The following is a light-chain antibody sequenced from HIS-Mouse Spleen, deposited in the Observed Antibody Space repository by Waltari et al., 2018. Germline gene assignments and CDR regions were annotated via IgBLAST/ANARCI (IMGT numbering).Light chain of an antibody. CDR1: ALPKKY. V-gene: IGLV3-10*01. CDR2: EDS. CDR3: YSTDSSGNHRV. J-gene: IGLJ2*01. Sequence: SYELTQPPSVSVSPGKTARITCSGDALPKKYAYWYQQKSGQAPVLVIDEDSKRPSGIPERFSGSSSGTMATLTISGAQVEDEADYYCYSTDSSGNHRVFGGGTKLTVL.